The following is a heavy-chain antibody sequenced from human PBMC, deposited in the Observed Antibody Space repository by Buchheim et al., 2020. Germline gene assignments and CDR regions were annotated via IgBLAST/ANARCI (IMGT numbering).Heavy chain of an antibody. J-gene: IGHJ4*02. CDR3: VRSGGYYYDIDY. CDR2: VYQSGRN. CDR1: GYSISSGYY. Sequence: QVQLQESGPGLVKPSETLSLTCVVSGYSISSGYYWGWIRQPPGKGLEWIGNVYQSGRNYYNPSLKSRATILLDTSKNQLSLNLTSVTAADTAVYYCVRSGGYYYDIDYWGQGTL. V-gene: IGHV4-38-2*01. D-gene: IGHD3-22*01.